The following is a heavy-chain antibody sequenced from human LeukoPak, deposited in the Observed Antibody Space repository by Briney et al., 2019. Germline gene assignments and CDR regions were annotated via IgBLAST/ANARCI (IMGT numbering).Heavy chain of an antibody. Sequence: SGGSLRLSCAASGFTFSSYSMNWVRQAPGKGLEWVSSISSSSSYIYYADSVKGRFTISRDNAKNSLYLQMNSLRAEDTAVYYCARRGRGGYRGAFDIWGQGTMVTVSS. CDR3: ARRGRGGYRGAFDI. V-gene: IGHV3-21*01. D-gene: IGHD3-22*01. J-gene: IGHJ3*02. CDR1: GFTFSSYS. CDR2: ISSSSSYI.